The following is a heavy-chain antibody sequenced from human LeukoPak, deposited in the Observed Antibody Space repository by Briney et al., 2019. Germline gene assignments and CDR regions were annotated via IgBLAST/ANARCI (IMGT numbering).Heavy chain of an antibody. V-gene: IGHV4-59*08. CDR2: IYYSGST. J-gene: IGHJ4*02. D-gene: IGHD3-22*01. CDR3: ARQSDSSGLQDY. CDR1: GGSISSYY. Sequence: PSETLSLTCTVSGGSISSYYWSWIRQPPGKGLEWIGYIYYSGSTNYNPSLKSRVTISIDTSKNQFSLKLSSVTAADTAVYYCARQSDSSGLQDYWGQGTLVTVSS.